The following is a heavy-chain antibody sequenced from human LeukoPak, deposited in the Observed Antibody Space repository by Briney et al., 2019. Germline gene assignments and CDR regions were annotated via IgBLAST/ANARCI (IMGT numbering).Heavy chain of an antibody. CDR3: AKGGSGSSYYFDY. CDR2: ISATGGTI. D-gene: IGHD1-26*01. J-gene: IGHJ4*02. Sequence: PGGSLRLSCAASGFTFSSNGMNWVRQAPGKGLEWVSYISATGGTIYYAGSVKGRFTISRDNAKNSLYLQMNSLRAEDTAVYYCAKGGSGSSYYFDYWGQGTLVTVSS. V-gene: IGHV3-48*04. CDR1: GFTFSSNG.